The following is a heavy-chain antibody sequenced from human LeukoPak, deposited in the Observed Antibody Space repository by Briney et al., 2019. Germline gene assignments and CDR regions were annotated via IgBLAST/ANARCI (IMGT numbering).Heavy chain of an antibody. CDR1: GGTFSSYA. CDR2: IIPIFGTA. J-gene: IGHJ3*02. D-gene: IGHD1/OR15-1a*01. V-gene: IGHV1-69*13. Sequence: SVKVSCKASGGTFSSYAISWVRQAPGQGLEWMGGIIPIFGTANYAQKFQGRVTITADESTSTAYMELSSLRSEDTAVYYCAREMNSAHAFDIWGQGTMVSVSS. CDR3: AREMNSAHAFDI.